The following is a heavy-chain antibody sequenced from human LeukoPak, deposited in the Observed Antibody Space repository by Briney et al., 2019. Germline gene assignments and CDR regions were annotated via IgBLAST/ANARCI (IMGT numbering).Heavy chain of an antibody. V-gene: IGHV6-1*01. CDR1: ADSVSSNSAA. J-gene: IGHJ4*02. D-gene: IGHD6-19*01. CDR3: ARSRRSGWFGYYFDY. Sequence: SETLSLTCAMPADSVSSNSAAWNWIRQSPSRGLERLGSTSCRSKWHNDYAGTVKSPIPINPDTSNNKSTLPLNSVTPEVTAVYYCARSRRSGWFGYYFDYWGQGTLVTVSS. CDR2: TSCRSKWHN.